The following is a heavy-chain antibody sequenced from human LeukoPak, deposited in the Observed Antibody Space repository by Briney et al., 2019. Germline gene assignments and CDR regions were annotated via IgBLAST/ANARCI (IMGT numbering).Heavy chain of an antibody. Sequence: SETLSLTCTVSGVSISSYYWSWIRQPAGKGLEWIGRIHTSGSTNYNPSLKSRVTISVDTSKNQFSLRLSSVTAADTAVYYCAREDFGCSGGSCYSGGYWFDPWGQGTLVTVSS. CDR1: GVSISSYY. V-gene: IGHV4-4*07. J-gene: IGHJ5*02. CDR3: AREDFGCSGGSCYSGGYWFDP. D-gene: IGHD2-15*01. CDR2: IHTSGST.